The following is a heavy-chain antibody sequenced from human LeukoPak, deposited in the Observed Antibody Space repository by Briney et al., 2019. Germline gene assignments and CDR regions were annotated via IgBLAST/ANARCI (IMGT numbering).Heavy chain of an antibody. CDR2: IHYSGST. CDR3: ARVRDRSGYFYDFDY. J-gene: IGHJ4*02. CDR1: GGSINSYY. D-gene: IGHD3-22*01. V-gene: IGHV4-59*01. Sequence: SETLSLTCTASGGSINSYYWCWIRQPPGTGLEWIGYIHYSGSTNYNPSLKSRVTISVDTSKNQFSLKLSSVTAADTAVYYCARVRDRSGYFYDFDYWGQGTLVTVSS.